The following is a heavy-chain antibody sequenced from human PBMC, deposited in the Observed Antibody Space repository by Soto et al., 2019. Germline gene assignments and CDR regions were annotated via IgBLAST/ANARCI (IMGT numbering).Heavy chain of an antibody. Sequence: QVQLVQSGAEVKKPGSSVKVSCKASGGTFSSYTLSWVRQAPGQGLEWMGGIVPLFRTANYAQKFQGRVTISADESTNTAYLEVRSLRSEDTAVYYCTKEGETHDGSGYYPFYWGQGTLVTVSS. D-gene: IGHD3-22*01. CDR1: GGTFSSYT. CDR2: IVPLFRTA. CDR3: TKEGETHDGSGYYPFY. J-gene: IGHJ4*02. V-gene: IGHV1-69*12.